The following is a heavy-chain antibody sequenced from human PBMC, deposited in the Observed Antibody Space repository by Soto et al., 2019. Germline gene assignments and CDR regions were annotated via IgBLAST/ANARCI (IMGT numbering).Heavy chain of an antibody. V-gene: IGHV3-33*01. CDR2: IYYDGSNE. J-gene: IGHJ3*02. D-gene: IGHD2-15*01. Sequence: QVQLVESGGGVVQPGRSLRLSCAASEFTFSNFGMHWVRQAPGKGLEWVAVIYYDGSNEYYADSVKGRFTISRDNSKNTLYLQMNSLRAEDTAVYYCARVDVVVAADAFDIWCQGTMVTVSS. CDR1: EFTFSNFG. CDR3: ARVDVVVAADAFDI.